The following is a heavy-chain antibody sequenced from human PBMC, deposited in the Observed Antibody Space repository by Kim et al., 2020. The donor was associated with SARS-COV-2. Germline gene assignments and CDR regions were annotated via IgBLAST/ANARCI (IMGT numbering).Heavy chain of an antibody. CDR1: GGSVSSGSYY. D-gene: IGHD3-3*01. Sequence: SETLSLTCTVSGGSVSSGSYYWSWIRQPPGKGLEWIGYIYYSGSTNYNPSLKSRVTISVDTSKNQFSLKLSSVTAADTAVYYCARNEMSDITIFGVVYWKGAFDIWGQGTMVTVSS. CDR3: ARNEMSDITIFGVVYWKGAFDI. CDR2: IYYSGST. V-gene: IGHV4-61*01. J-gene: IGHJ3*02.